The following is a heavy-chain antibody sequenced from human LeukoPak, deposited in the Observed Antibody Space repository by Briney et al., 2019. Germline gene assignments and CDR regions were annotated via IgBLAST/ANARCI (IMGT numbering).Heavy chain of an antibody. D-gene: IGHD3-9*01. Sequence: PGGSLRLSCAASGFIFSNYAMSWVRQAPGKGLEWVSAIGGRDSGTYYADSVRGRFTVSRDDPKNTLYLQMNTLRAEDTAVYYCAKWGDYDILTGYYASDYWGQGTLVTVSS. CDR1: GFIFSNYA. J-gene: IGHJ4*02. CDR3: AKWGDYDILTGYYASDY. V-gene: IGHV3-23*01. CDR2: IGGRDSGT.